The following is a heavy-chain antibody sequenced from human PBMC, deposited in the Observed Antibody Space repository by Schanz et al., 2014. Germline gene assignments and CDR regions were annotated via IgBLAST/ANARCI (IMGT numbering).Heavy chain of an antibody. J-gene: IGHJ5*02. CDR3: ARDRRRYCSTASCLHDNWFDP. Sequence: QVQLVQSGAEVKKPGASVRVSCKVSGYAFTTYGISWVRQAPGQGLEWMGWINGYNGHTLYAQKFQGRVTITADKSTSTAYMELSSLRSDDTAVYYCARDRRRYCSTASCLHDNWFDPWGQGTLVTVSS. CDR2: INGYNGHT. CDR1: GYAFTTYG. D-gene: IGHD2-2*01. V-gene: IGHV1-18*01.